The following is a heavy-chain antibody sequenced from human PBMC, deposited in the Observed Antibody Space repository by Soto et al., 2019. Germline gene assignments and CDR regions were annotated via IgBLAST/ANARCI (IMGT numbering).Heavy chain of an antibody. J-gene: IGHJ5*01. D-gene: IGHD6-6*01. V-gene: IGHV1-46*01. CDR1: GYTFTFYY. Sequence: QVQLVQSGAEVRKPGASVRISCKASGYTFTFYYIHWVRQAPGQGLEWMGTVNPSDGDTAYSQKFQGRVTLTRDTSTPTVYVDLGSLRSEDTAVYFCERGSEVASRQLFDFWGQGSLVSVSS. CDR2: VNPSDGDT. CDR3: ERGSEVASRQLFDF.